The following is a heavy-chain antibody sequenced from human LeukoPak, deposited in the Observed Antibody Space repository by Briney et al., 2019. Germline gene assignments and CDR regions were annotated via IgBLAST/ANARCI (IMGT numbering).Heavy chain of an antibody. V-gene: IGHV3-7*01. Sequence: GGSLRLSCAASGFTFSSYWMSWVRQAPGKGLEWVANIKQDGSEKYYVDSVKGRFTISRDNAKNSLYLQMNSLRAEDTAVYYCVRDSGAGSGAIDYWGQGTLVTVSS. CDR3: VRDSGAGSGAIDY. J-gene: IGHJ4*02. CDR1: GFTFSSYW. D-gene: IGHD6-19*01. CDR2: IKQDGSEK.